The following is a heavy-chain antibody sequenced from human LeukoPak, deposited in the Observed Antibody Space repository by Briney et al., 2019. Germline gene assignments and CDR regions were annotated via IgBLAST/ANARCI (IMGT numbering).Heavy chain of an antibody. J-gene: IGHJ4*02. Sequence: SVKLSCTASGGTFSSYAISWVRQAPGQGLEWMGRIIPIFGIANYAQKFQGRVTITADKSTSTAYMELSSLRSEDTAVYYCARDTSYCSGGSCYFYGFDYWGQGTLATVSS. CDR3: ARDTSYCSGGSCYFYGFDY. CDR1: GGTFSSYA. V-gene: IGHV1-69*04. D-gene: IGHD2-15*01. CDR2: IIPIFGIA.